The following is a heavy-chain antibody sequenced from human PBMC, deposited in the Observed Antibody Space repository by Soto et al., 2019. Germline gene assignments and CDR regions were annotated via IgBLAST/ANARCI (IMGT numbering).Heavy chain of an antibody. J-gene: IGHJ6*02. CDR2: IKSYGGGGAT. CDR3: ARDIPHCTNGVCLENYYYYGMDV. V-gene: IGHV3-15*01. Sequence: DVQLVESGGGLGMPGGSLRLSCVVSGITFKDAWMSWVRQAPGKGLEWVARIKSYGGGGATDYTEAVKGRFTISRDDSQSTVHLQMNSLRNEDTAVYYCARDIPHCTNGVCLENYYYYGMDVWGQGTTVTVSS. CDR1: GITFKDAW. D-gene: IGHD2-8*01.